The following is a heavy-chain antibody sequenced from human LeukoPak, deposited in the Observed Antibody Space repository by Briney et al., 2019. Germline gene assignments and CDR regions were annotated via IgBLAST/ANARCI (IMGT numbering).Heavy chain of an antibody. J-gene: IGHJ4*02. CDR2: INPNSGGT. D-gene: IGHD3-16*02. CDR1: GYTFTGYY. Sequence: AAVKVSCKASGYTFTGYYVHWVRQAPGQGLEWMGWINPNSGGTNYAQKFQGRVTMTRDTSISTAYMELSRLRSDDTAVYYCARAGPYDYVWGSYRYMDFDYWGQGTLVTVSS. V-gene: IGHV1-2*02. CDR3: ARAGPYDYVWGSYRYMDFDY.